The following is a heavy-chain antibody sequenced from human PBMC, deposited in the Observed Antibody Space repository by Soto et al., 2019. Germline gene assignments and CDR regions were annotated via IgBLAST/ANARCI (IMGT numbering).Heavy chain of an antibody. CDR1: GFTFSSYA. J-gene: IGHJ4*02. V-gene: IGHV3-33*01. CDR2: IWFDGSNK. D-gene: IGHD3-10*01. Sequence: QVQLVESGGGVVQPGRSLRLSCAASGFTFSSYAMHWVRQAPGKGLEWVTVIWFDGSNKYYADSVKGRLTISRDNSKNTLYLKMNSLRAEDTAVYYCARDQGSGSYYAYWGQGTLVTVSS. CDR3: ARDQGSGSYYAY.